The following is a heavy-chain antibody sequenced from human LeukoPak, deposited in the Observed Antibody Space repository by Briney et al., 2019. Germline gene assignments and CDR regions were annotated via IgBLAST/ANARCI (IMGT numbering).Heavy chain of an antibody. J-gene: IGHJ6*03. D-gene: IGHD2-2*01. CDR2: IIPIFGTA. V-gene: IGHV1-69*13. CDR1: GGTFSSYA. CDR3: ASGYCSSTSCYPEYYYYYMDV. Sequence: SVKVSCKASGGTFSSYAISWVRQAPGQGLEWMEGIIPIFGTANYAQKFQGRVTITADESTSTAYMELSSLRSEDTAVYYCASGYCSSTSCYPEYYYYYMDVWGKGTTVTVSS.